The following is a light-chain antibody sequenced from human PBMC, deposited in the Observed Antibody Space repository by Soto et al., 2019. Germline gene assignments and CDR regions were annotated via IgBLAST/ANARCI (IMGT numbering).Light chain of an antibody. J-gene: IGKJ1*01. CDR3: QQYSFMWT. V-gene: IGKV3-20*01. Sequence: EIVLTQSPATLSLSPGERATLSCRASQSLRGGDLACYQQIPGQAPGLLIYGASSRATGIPDGFSGSGSGTDFTLTISDVEPEDFAVYYCQQYSFMWTFGQGTKVHIK. CDR2: GAS. CDR1: QSLRGGD.